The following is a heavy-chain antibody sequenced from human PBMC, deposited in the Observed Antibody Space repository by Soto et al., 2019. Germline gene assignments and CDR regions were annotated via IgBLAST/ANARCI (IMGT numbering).Heavy chain of an antibody. CDR2: ISYDGSNK. CDR1: GFTFSSYG. CDR3: AKGERDTMVRGVSFDD. D-gene: IGHD3-10*01. Sequence: VVSLRLSCAASGFTFSSYGMHWVRQAPGKGLEWVAVISYDGSNKYYADSVKGRFTISRDNSKNTLYLQMNSLRAEDTAVYYCAKGERDTMVRGVSFDDWGQGTLVTVAS. V-gene: IGHV3-30*18. J-gene: IGHJ4*02.